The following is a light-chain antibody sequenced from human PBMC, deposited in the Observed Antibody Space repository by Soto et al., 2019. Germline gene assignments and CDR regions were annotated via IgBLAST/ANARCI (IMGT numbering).Light chain of an antibody. CDR2: DAS. CDR3: QQSYRSPRT. CDR1: QDISDY. J-gene: IGKJ1*01. Sequence: DIQMTQSPSSLSASVGDRVTITCRASQDISDYLNWYQQKPGEAPKVLIYDASTLQRGVPSRFSGSGSGTDFTLTISSLQPEDFVTYYCQQSYRSPRTFGLGTKGDIK. V-gene: IGKV1-39*01.